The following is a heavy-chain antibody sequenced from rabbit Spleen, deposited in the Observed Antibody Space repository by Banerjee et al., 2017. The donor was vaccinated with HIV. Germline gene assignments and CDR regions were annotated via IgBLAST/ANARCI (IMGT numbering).Heavy chain of an antibody. Sequence: QEHLTETGGDLVKPEGSLTLTCTASGFSFSSSYYMCWVRQAPGKGLEYIACIYADSSGSTVYASWAKGRFTISKTSSTTVTLEMTSLTAADTATYFCARGSAAMTLVITGYYLNLWGPGTLVTVS. J-gene: IGHJ4*01. CDR2: IYADSSGST. D-gene: IGHD2-1*01. CDR1: GFSFSSSYY. V-gene: IGHV1S45*01. CDR3: ARGSAAMTLVITGYYLNL.